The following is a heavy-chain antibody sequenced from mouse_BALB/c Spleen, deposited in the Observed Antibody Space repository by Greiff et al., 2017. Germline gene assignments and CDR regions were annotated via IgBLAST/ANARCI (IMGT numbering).Heavy chain of an antibody. CDR2: ISNLAYSI. CDR1: GFTFSDYG. J-gene: IGHJ4*01. Sequence: EVQRVESGGGLVQPGGSRKLSCAASGFTFSDYGMAWVRQAPGKGPEWVAFISNLAYSIYYADTVTGRFTISRENAKNTLFLQMTSLRSEDTAMYYCARRDLYAMDYWGQGTSVTVSS. V-gene: IGHV5-15*01. CDR3: ARRDLYAMDY.